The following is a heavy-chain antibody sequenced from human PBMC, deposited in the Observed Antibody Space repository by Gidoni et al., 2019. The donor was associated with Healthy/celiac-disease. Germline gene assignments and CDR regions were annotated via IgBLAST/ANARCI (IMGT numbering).Heavy chain of an antibody. CDR3: ARGRIAAAGFDY. J-gene: IGHJ4*02. V-gene: IGHV3-21*01. Sequence: EVQLVESGGGLVKPGGSLRLSCAASGFTFSSYSMNWVRQAPGKGLEWVSSISSSSSYIYYADSVKGRFTISRDNAKNSLYLQMNSLRAEDTAVYYCARGRIAAAGFDYWGQGTLVTVSS. CDR2: ISSSSSYI. D-gene: IGHD6-13*01. CDR1: GFTFSSYS.